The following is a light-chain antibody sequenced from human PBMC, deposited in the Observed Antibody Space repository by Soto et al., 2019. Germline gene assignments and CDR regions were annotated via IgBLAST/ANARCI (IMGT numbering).Light chain of an antibody. CDR2: DVT. J-gene: IGLJ1*01. Sequence: QSALTQPRSVSGSPGQSVTISCTGSTSDVGAFNYVSWYQHHPGEPPKLMIYDVTRRPSGVPDRFSGSKSGNTASLTISGLQPEDEADYYCCSYGGSSTFFVLGTGTKVTVL. CDR1: TSDVGAFNY. V-gene: IGLV2-11*01. CDR3: CSYGGSSTFFV.